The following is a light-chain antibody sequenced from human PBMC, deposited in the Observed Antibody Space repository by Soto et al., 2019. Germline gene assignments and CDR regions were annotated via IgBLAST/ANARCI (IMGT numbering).Light chain of an antibody. CDR3: KQYGDTRWT. CDR2: CAS. CDR1: QSVSSTY. Sequence: EIVVTQSPGTLSLSPGERATLSCRASQSVSSTYLARYQQKHGQAPRLLIYCASNKATGIPDKFSGSGSGTDFTLTISRLEPEDFSEYYYKQYGDTRWTFCKGTRVDI. J-gene: IGKJ1*01. V-gene: IGKV3-20*01.